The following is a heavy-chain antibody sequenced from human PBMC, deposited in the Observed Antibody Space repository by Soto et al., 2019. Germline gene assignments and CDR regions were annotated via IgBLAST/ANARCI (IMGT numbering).Heavy chain of an antibody. CDR2: INKDGSQK. Sequence: GGSLRLSCAASGFTLSNYWMTWVRQAPGKGLEWVANINKDGSQKNYVDSVKGRFTIARDNGQNSLSLQINSLRVEDTAVYYCVRELGLAYWGQGALVTVPS. V-gene: IGHV3-7*03. CDR1: GFTLSNYW. D-gene: IGHD7-27*01. J-gene: IGHJ4*02. CDR3: VRELGLAY.